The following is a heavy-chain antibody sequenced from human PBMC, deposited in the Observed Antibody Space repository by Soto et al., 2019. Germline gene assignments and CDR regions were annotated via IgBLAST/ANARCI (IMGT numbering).Heavy chain of an antibody. J-gene: IGHJ4*02. D-gene: IGHD6-19*01. V-gene: IGHV3-33*01. Sequence: GGSLRLSCAASGFTFSSYGMHWVRQAPGKGLEWVAVIWYDGSNKYYADSVKGRFTISRDNSKNTRYLQMNSLRAEDTAVYYCARDTGPVAGSRNFDYWGQGTLVTVSS. CDR2: IWYDGSNK. CDR1: GFTFSSYG. CDR3: ARDTGPVAGSRNFDY.